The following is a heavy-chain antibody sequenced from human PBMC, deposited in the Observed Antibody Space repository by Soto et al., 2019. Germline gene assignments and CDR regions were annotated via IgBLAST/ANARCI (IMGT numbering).Heavy chain of an antibody. D-gene: IGHD3-9*01. Sequence: ASVKVSCKASGYTFTSYGISWVRQAPGQGLEWMGWISAYNGNTNYAQKLQGRVTMTTDTSTSTAYMELRSLRSDDTAVYYCAIAPKLLYFDWLLTYFDYWGQGTLVTVSS. CDR3: AIAPKLLYFDWLLTYFDY. J-gene: IGHJ4*02. CDR2: ISAYNGNT. V-gene: IGHV1-18*01. CDR1: GYTFTSYG.